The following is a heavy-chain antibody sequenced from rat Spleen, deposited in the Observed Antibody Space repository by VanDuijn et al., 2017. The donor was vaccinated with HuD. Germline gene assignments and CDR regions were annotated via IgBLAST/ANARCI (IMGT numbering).Heavy chain of an antibody. V-gene: IGHV5-25*01. CDR2: ISNAGDT. Sequence: EVQLVESGGDLVQPGRSLKLSCAASGFTFRNYDMAWVRQAPTMGLEWVTSISNAGDTYYPDSVKGRFSISRENAKSTTYLHMNSLRSEDTATYYCTRHDYPGVITNWFAYWGQGTLVTVSS. CDR1: GFTFRNYD. D-gene: IGHD1-4*01. CDR3: TRHDYPGVITNWFAY. J-gene: IGHJ3*01.